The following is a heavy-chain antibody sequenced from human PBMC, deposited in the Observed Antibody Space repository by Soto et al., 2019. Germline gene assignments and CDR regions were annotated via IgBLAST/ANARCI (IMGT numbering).Heavy chain of an antibody. J-gene: IGHJ3*02. CDR3: ARASYCSGGSCYSNDAFDI. D-gene: IGHD2-15*01. CDR1: GGSISSGGYY. Sequence: QVQLQESGPGLVKPSQTLSLTCTVSGGSISSGGYYWSWIRQHPGKGLEWIGYIYYSGSTYYNPSLKSRVTISVDTSKNQFSLKLSSVTAADTAVYYCARASYCSGGSCYSNDAFDIWGQGTMVTVSS. V-gene: IGHV4-31*03. CDR2: IYYSGST.